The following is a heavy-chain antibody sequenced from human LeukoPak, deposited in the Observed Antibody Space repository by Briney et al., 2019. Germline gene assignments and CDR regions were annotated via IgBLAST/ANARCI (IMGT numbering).Heavy chain of an antibody. V-gene: IGHV1-69*13. J-gene: IGHJ4*02. D-gene: IGHD3-22*01. CDR3: AKGERPYYYDSSGYFSPLEFDY. Sequence: GASVKVSCKASGGTFSSYAISWVRQAPGQGLEWMGGIIPIFGTANYAQKFQGRVTITADESTSTAYMELSSLRSEDTAVYYCAKGERPYYYDSSGYFSPLEFDYWGQGTLVTVSS. CDR1: GGTFSSYA. CDR2: IIPIFGTA.